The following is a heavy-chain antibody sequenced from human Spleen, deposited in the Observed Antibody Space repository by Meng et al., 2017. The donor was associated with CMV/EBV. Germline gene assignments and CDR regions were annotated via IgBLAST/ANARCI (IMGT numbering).Heavy chain of an antibody. Sequence: GESLKISCAASGFTVSSYALHWVRQAPGKGLEWVAVISYDGTNRYYVDSVKGRFTVSRDTSKNTLYLQMNSLRLEDTAIYFCARDGWLQSYYFDFWGQGTLVTVPQ. V-gene: IGHV3-30-3*01. CDR2: ISYDGTNR. J-gene: IGHJ4*02. CDR1: GFTVSSYA. CDR3: ARDGWLQSYYFDF. D-gene: IGHD5-24*01.